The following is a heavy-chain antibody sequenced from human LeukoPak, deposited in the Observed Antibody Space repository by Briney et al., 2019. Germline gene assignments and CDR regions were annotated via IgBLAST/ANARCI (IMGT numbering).Heavy chain of an antibody. Sequence: GASLKVSCKASGGTFSSYAISWVRQAPGQGLEWRRGIIPIFGTANYAQKFQGRVTITTDESTSTAYMELSSLRSEDTAVYYCAADCSGGSCLRRNWFDPWGQGTLVTVSS. CDR2: IIPIFGTA. V-gene: IGHV1-69*05. D-gene: IGHD2-15*01. CDR3: AADCSGGSCLRRNWFDP. CDR1: GGTFSSYA. J-gene: IGHJ5*02.